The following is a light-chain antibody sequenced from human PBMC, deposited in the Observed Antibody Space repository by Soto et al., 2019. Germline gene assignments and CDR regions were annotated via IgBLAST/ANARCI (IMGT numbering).Light chain of an antibody. CDR3: QQRSSWPRVT. J-gene: IGKJ3*01. V-gene: IGKV3-11*01. Sequence: EIVLTQSPATLSLSPGERASLSCRASLSVSSSLAWYQQKPGQAPRLLIYDASNRATGIPARFSGSGSGTDFTLTISSLEPEDFAVYYCQQRSSWPRVTFGPGTKVDIK. CDR2: DAS. CDR1: LSVSSS.